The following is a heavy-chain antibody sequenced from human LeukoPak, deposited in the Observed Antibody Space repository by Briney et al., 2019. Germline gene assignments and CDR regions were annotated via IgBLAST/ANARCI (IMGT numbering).Heavy chain of an antibody. J-gene: IGHJ3*02. CDR3: ARDLDPRAGTNYDILTGYEWAFDI. Sequence: GGSLRLSCAASGFTFSSYAMHWVRQPPGKGLDWVAVISQDGSNKYYADSVQGRFTISRDNSKNTLYLQMNSLRAEDTAVYYCARDLDPRAGTNYDILTGYEWAFDIWGQGTMVTVSS. CDR2: ISQDGSNK. D-gene: IGHD3-9*01. CDR1: GFTFSSYA. V-gene: IGHV3-30*04.